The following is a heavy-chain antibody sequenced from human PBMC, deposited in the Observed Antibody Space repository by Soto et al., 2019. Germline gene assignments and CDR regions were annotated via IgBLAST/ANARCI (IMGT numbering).Heavy chain of an antibody. Sequence: GGSLRLSCAASGFTFSSYAMSWVRQAPGKGLEWVSAISGSGGSTYYADSVKGRFTISRDNSKNTLYLQMNSLRAEDTAVYYCAKDLVVVPAAISYYYYYGMDVWGQGTTVTVSS. CDR3: AKDLVVVPAAISYYYYYGMDV. D-gene: IGHD2-2*02. V-gene: IGHV3-23*01. CDR1: GFTFSSYA. J-gene: IGHJ6*02. CDR2: ISGSGGST.